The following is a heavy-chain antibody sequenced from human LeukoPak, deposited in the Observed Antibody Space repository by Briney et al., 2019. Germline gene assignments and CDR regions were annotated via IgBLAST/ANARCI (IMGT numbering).Heavy chain of an antibody. CDR3: ARASKFGIWDYYYGVDV. D-gene: IGHD3-16*01. V-gene: IGHV3-7*03. CDR2: IKQDGSEK. Sequence: GGSLRLSCAASGFTFSSYWMSWVRQAPGKGLEWVANIKQDGSEKYYVDSVKGRFTISRDNAKNSLYLQMNSLRAEDTAVYYCARASKFGIWDYYYGVDVWGKGTTVTVSS. J-gene: IGHJ6*04. CDR1: GFTFSSYW.